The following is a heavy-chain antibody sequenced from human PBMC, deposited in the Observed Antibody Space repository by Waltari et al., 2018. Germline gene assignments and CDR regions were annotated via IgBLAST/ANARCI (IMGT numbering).Heavy chain of an antibody. Sequence: QVQLVQSGAEVKKPGSSVKVSCKASGGTFSSYAISWVRQAPGQGLEWMGGIIPIFGTANYAQKFQGRVTITTDESTSTAYMELSSLRSEDTAVYYCARRLGVGGATTWLYYYYYYMDVWGKGTTVTISS. J-gene: IGHJ6*03. CDR3: ARRLGVGGATTWLYYYYYYMDV. D-gene: IGHD1-26*01. V-gene: IGHV1-69*05. CDR2: IIPIFGTA. CDR1: GGTFSSYA.